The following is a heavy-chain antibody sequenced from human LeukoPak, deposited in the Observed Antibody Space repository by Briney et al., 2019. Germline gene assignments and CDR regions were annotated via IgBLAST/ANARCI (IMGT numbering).Heavy chain of an antibody. CDR1: GFTFSSYS. CDR3: ARVWVMITFGARNDAFDI. Sequence: GGSLRLSCAASGFTFSSYSMNWVRQAPGKGLEWVANIKQDGSEKYYVDSVKGRFTISRDNAKNSLYLQMNSLRAEDTAVYYCARVWVMITFGARNDAFDIWGQGTMVTVSS. D-gene: IGHD3-16*01. V-gene: IGHV3-7*01. CDR2: IKQDGSEK. J-gene: IGHJ3*02.